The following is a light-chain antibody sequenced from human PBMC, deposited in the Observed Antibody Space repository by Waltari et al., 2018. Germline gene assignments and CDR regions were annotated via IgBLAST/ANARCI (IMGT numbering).Light chain of an antibody. CDR3: CSYAGSSTVV. J-gene: IGLJ2*01. CDR1: SSDVGSYNL. V-gene: IGLV2-23*01. CDR2: EGS. Sequence: QSALTQPASVSGPPGQSITISCTGTSSDVGSYNLVSWDQQQPGKDPKLMIYEGSKGPSGVSNRFSCSKSGNTASLTISGLQAEDEADYYCCSYAGSSTVVFGGGTKLTVL.